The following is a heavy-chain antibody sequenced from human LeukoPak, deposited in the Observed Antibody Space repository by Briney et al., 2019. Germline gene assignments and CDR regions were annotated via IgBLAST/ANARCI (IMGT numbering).Heavy chain of an antibody. CDR3: ARDIVVVPAAMGYYYGMDV. D-gene: IGHD2-2*01. J-gene: IGHJ6*02. V-gene: IGHV3-21*01. CDR1: GFTFSSYS. CDR2: ISSSSSYI. Sequence: GGSLRLSCAASGFTFSSYSMNWVRQAPGKGLEWVSSISSSSSYIYYADSVKGRFTISRDNAKNSLYLQMNSLRAEDTAVHYCARDIVVVPAAMGYYYGMDVWGQGTTVTVSS.